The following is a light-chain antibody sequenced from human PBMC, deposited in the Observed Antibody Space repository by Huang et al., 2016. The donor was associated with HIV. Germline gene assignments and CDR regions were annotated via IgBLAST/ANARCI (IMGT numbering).Light chain of an antibody. CDR3: QQRSNWPSIT. CDR1: QSVGSY. Sequence: EIVLTQSPATLSLAPGERATLSCMASQSVGSYLAWYQQKPGQAPRLLIFDASKRATGTPARFSGSGSGTDFTLAISSLEPEDFALYYCQQRSNWPSITFGQGTRLEIK. CDR2: DAS. J-gene: IGKJ5*01. V-gene: IGKV3-11*01.